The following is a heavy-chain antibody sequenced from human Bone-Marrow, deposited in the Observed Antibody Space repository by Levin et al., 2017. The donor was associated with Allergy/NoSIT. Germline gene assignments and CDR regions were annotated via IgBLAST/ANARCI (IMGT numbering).Heavy chain of an antibody. J-gene: IGHJ4*02. Sequence: LSLTCAASGFTFSSYGMHWVRQAPGKGLEWVAVIWYDGSNKYYADSVKGRFTISRDNSKNTLYLQMNSLRAEDTAVYYCARTELAAAGTVLGYWGQGTLVTVSS. CDR1: GFTFSSYG. D-gene: IGHD6-13*01. CDR3: ARTELAAAGTVLGY. V-gene: IGHV3-33*01. CDR2: IWYDGSNK.